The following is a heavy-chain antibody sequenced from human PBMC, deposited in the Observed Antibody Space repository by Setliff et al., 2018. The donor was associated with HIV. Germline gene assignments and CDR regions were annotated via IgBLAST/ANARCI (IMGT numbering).Heavy chain of an antibody. V-gene: IGHV3-53*01. CDR1: GFTVSSNY. CDR3: ARSPQGGYFDY. CDR2: IYSGGTT. Sequence: GGSLRLSCAASGFTVSSNYMNWVRQAPGKGLEWVSIIYSGGTTYYADSVKGRFAISRDNSKNTLYLQMNSLRVEDTAVYHCARSPQGGYFDYWGQGTLVTVSS. J-gene: IGHJ4*03.